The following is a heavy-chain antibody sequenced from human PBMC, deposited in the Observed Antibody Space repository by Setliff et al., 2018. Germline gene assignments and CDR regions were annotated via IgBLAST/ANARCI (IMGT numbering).Heavy chain of an antibody. CDR2: IQYDGSDK. D-gene: IGHD3-9*01. J-gene: IGHJ6*03. Sequence: GGSLRLSCVASGFIFNKFGMHWVRQAPGKGLEWLAFIQYDGSDKYYEDSVKGRFTISRDNSKNTVYLQVNSLRGEDTAVYYCARHALSGYSPYYYYMDVWGKGTTVTVSS. CDR3: ARHALSGYSPYYYYMDV. CDR1: GFIFNKFG. V-gene: IGHV3-30*02.